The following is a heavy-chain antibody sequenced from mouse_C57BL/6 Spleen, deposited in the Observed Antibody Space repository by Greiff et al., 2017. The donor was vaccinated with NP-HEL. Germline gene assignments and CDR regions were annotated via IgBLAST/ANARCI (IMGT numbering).Heavy chain of an antibody. V-gene: IGHV3-6*01. D-gene: IGHD1-1*01. J-gene: IGHJ2*01. CDR1: GYSITSGYY. CDR3: ARGVTTVVAFDY. CDR2: ISYDGSN. Sequence: VQLKESGPGLVKPSQSLSLTCSVTGYSITSGYYWNWIRQLPGNKLEWMGYISYDGSNNYNPSLKNRISITRDTSKNQFFLKLNSVTTEDTATYYCARGVTTVVAFDYWGQGTTLTVSS.